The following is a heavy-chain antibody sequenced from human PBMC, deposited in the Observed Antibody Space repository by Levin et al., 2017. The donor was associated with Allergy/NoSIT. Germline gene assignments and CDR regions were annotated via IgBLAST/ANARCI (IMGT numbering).Heavy chain of an antibody. J-gene: IGHJ4*02. V-gene: IGHV3-21*01. CDR3: ARAKRSVGFLEWLLEPFDY. CDR1: GFTFSSYS. CDR2: ISSSSSYI. Sequence: PGGSLRLSCAASGFTFSSYSMNWVRQAPGKGLEWVSSISSSSSYIYYADSVKGRFTISRDNAKNSLYLQMNSLRAEDTAVYYCARAKRSVGFLEWLLEPFDYWGQGTLVTVSS. D-gene: IGHD3-3*01.